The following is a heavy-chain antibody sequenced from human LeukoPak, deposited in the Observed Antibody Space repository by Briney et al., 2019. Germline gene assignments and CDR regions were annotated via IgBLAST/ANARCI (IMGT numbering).Heavy chain of an antibody. J-gene: IGHJ3*02. CDR2: IKRDGSEK. D-gene: IGHD6-13*01. CDR1: GFTFSSYW. Sequence: GGSLRLSCAASGFTFSSYWMTWVRQAPGKGLEWVANIKRDGSEKYYADSVKGRFTISRDNAKNSLYLQMNSLRAEDTAVYYCAREYVYSSSWNAFDIWGQGTMVTVSS. CDR3: AREYVYSSSWNAFDI. V-gene: IGHV3-7*01.